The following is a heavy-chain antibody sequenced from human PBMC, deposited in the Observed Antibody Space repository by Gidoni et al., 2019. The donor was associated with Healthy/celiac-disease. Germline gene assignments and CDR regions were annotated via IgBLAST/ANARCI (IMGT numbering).Heavy chain of an antibody. CDR2: IYYSGST. Sequence: QVQLQESGPGLVKPSQTLSLTCTVSGGSISSGGYYWSWIRQHPGKGLEWIGYIYYSGSTYYNPSLKSRVTISVDTSKNQFSLKLSSVTAADTAVYYCARVDTAMVTNDAFDIWGQGTMVTVSS. D-gene: IGHD5-18*01. V-gene: IGHV4-31*03. CDR1: GGSISSGGYY. CDR3: ARVDTAMVTNDAFDI. J-gene: IGHJ3*02.